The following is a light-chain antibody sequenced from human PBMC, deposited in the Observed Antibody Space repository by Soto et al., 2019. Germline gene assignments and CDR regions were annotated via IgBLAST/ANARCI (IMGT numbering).Light chain of an antibody. CDR2: DAS. J-gene: IGKJ5*01. V-gene: IGKV3-11*01. CDR1: QSVSRY. Sequence: EILLTQSPDTLSLSPGERATLSCRASQSVSRYLGCYQQKPGQAPRLLIYDASNRATGIPARFSGSGSGTDFSLTISSLEPEDFAVYYCQQRSNWPITFGLGTRLEIK. CDR3: QQRSNWPIT.